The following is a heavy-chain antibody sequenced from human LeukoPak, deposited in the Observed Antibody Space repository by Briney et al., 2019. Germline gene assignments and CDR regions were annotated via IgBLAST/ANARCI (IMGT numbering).Heavy chain of an antibody. CDR3: VRGNYNIDY. Sequence: SQTLSLTCAISGESVSSAGASWNWIRQSPSRGLEWLGRTYYRSKWYYEYALSVQSRIIVAPDTSKNQFSLQLNSVTPEDTAVYYCVRGNYNIDYWGQGSLVTVSS. CDR1: GESVSSAGAS. J-gene: IGHJ4*02. CDR2: TYYRSKWYY. D-gene: IGHD5-24*01. V-gene: IGHV6-1*01.